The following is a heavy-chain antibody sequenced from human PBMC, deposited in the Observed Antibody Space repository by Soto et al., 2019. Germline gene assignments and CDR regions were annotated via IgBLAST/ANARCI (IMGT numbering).Heavy chain of an antibody. J-gene: IGHJ6*02. CDR3: ARGGCSGGSCYSDYYYYGMDV. D-gene: IGHD2-15*01. Sequence: QVQLVQSGAEVKKPGSSVKVSCKASGGTFSSYTISWVRQAPGQGLEWMGRLIPILGIANYAQKFQGRVTITADKSTSTAYMELSSLRSEDTAVYYCARGGCSGGSCYSDYYYYGMDVWGQGTTVTVSS. CDR1: GGTFSSYT. V-gene: IGHV1-69*02. CDR2: LIPILGIA.